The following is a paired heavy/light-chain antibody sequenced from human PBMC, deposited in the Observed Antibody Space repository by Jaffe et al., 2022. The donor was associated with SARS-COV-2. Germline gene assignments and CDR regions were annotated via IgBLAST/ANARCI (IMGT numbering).Light chain of an antibody. J-gene: IGKJ5*01. Sequence: DTVLTQSPATLSLSPGGRATLSCRASQSVGISLAWYQQKPGQAPRLFIYDASNRVKGIPTRFSGSGSGTDFTLTISSLEPEDFAVYYCQQCTNWPITFGQGTRLEIK. CDR3: QQCTNWPIT. CDR2: DAS. CDR1: QSVGIS. V-gene: IGKV3-11*01.
Heavy chain of an antibody. Sequence: QLQVQESGPGLVKTSETLSLTCIVSGGSLSSSGSYWGWIRQPPGKGLEWIGTIYYTGSTSHNPSLKSRVTMSVDTPNNHFTLELSSVTAADTGLYHCARHVFTSRDAFDIWGQGILVTVSS. J-gene: IGHJ3*02. CDR2: IYYTGST. CDR1: GGSLSSSGSY. CDR3: ARHVFTSRDAFDI. D-gene: IGHD2-2*01. V-gene: IGHV4-39*01.